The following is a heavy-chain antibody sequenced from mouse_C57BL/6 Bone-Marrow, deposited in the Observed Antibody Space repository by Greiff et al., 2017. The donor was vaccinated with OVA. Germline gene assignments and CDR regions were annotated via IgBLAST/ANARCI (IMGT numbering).Heavy chain of an antibody. CDR1: GYSITSGYD. CDR2: ISYSGST. D-gene: IGHD4-1*01. Sequence: EVMLVESGPGMVKPSQSLSLTCTVTGYSITSGYDWHWIRHFPGNKLEWMGYISYSGSTNYNPSLKSRISITHDTSKNHFFLKLNSVTTEDTATYYCARGSLGRGYFDYWGQGTTLTVSS. J-gene: IGHJ2*01. V-gene: IGHV3-1*01. CDR3: ARGSLGRGYFDY.